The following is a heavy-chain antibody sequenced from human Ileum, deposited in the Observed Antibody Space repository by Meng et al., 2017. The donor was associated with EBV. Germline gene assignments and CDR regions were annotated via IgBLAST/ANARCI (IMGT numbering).Heavy chain of an antibody. CDR2: IYYSGTT. J-gene: IGHJ4*02. CDR1: GYSISTTNW. Sequence: VQLREVGPGLVKPSETLSLTCAGPGYSISTTNWWGWIRQPPGKGLEWIGHIYYSGTTYNNPSLKSRVTMSIDPSKNQFSLKLSSVTAVDTAVYYCARNSESGSYIDYWGLGTLVTVSS. V-gene: IGHV4-28*01. CDR3: ARNSESGSYIDY. D-gene: IGHD1-26*01.